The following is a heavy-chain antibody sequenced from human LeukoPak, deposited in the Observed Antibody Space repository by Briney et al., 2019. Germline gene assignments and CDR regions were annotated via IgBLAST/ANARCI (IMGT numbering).Heavy chain of an antibody. D-gene: IGHD5-24*01. J-gene: IGHJ4*02. V-gene: IGHV3-23*01. Sequence: GGSLRLSCVASGFIFSTYAMSWVRQAPGKGLEWVSVISGSGGNTYYADSVKGRFTISRDSSKNTLYLQMNSLKAEDTAVYFCARALADGYNFPPFDYWGQGTLVTVSS. CDR3: ARALADGYNFPPFDY. CDR2: ISGSGGNT. CDR1: GFIFSTYA.